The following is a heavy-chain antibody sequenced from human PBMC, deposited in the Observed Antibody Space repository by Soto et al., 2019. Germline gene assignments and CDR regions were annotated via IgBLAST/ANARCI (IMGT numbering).Heavy chain of an antibody. D-gene: IGHD5-18*01. J-gene: IGHJ4*02. V-gene: IGHV1-46*01. Sequence: ASVKVSCKASGFSFSDYFMHWVRQAPGQGLEWMGIINPSGDRTDYAQKFQGRVTITRDTSTSTVYMDLSSLKASDSAMYYCAIRGNSHAYFDFWGQGTLVTVSS. CDR2: INPSGDRT. CDR3: AIRGNSHAYFDF. CDR1: GFSFSDYF.